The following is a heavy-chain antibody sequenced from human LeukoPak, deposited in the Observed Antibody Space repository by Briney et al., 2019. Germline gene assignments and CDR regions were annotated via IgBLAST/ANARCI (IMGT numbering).Heavy chain of an antibody. Sequence: GGSLRLSCAASGFTFSSYSMNWVRQAPGKGLEWVSSISSSSSYIYYADSVKGRFTISRDNAKNSLYLQMNSLRAEDTAVYYCAREATMVRGVLNWFDPWGQGTLVTVSS. CDR1: GFTFSSYS. J-gene: IGHJ5*02. CDR3: AREATMVRGVLNWFDP. V-gene: IGHV3-21*04. D-gene: IGHD3-10*01. CDR2: ISSSSSYI.